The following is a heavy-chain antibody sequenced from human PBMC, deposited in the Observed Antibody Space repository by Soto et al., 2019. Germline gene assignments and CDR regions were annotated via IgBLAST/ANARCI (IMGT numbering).Heavy chain of an antibody. D-gene: IGHD3-10*01. CDR1: GGTFSSYA. Sequence: ASVKVSCKASGGTFSSYAISWLRQAPGQGLEWMGGIIPIFGTANYAQKFQGRVTITADESTSTAYMELSSLRSEDTAVYYCAIGLWFGELRRYYYYGMDVWGQGTTVTVSS. CDR2: IIPIFGTA. J-gene: IGHJ6*02. CDR3: AIGLWFGELRRYYYYGMDV. V-gene: IGHV1-69*13.